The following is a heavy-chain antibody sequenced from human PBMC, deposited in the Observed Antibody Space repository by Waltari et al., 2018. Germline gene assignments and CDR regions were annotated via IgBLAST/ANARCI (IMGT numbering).Heavy chain of an antibody. D-gene: IGHD7-27*01. CDR2: IRNDGSNK. CDR1: GFTFSRSV. J-gene: IGHJ4*02. Sequence: QVQLVESGGGVVQPGGSLRLPCAASGFTFSRSVMHWVRQDPGKGLEWVAFIRNDGSNKYYADSMKGRFTISRDNSKNTLYLQMNSLRAEDTAVYYCAKDWSGLFDYWGQGTLVTVSS. CDR3: AKDWSGLFDY. V-gene: IGHV3-30*02.